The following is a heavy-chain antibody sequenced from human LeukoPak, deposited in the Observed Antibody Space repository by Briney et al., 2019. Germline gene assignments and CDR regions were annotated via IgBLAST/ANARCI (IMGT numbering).Heavy chain of an antibody. CDR2: IYHSGST. Sequence: SETLSLTCAVSGGSISSSNWWSWVRQPPGQGLEWIGEIYHSGSTNYNPSLKSRVTISVDKSKNQFSLKLSSVTAADTAVYYCARGYYDFWSGYYWYYYYYMDVWGKGTTVTASS. CDR1: GGSISSSNW. CDR3: ARGYYDFWSGYYWYYYYYMDV. V-gene: IGHV4-4*02. D-gene: IGHD3-3*01. J-gene: IGHJ6*03.